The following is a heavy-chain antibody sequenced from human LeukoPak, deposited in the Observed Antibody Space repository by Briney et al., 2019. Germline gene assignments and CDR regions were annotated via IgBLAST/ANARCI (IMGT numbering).Heavy chain of an antibody. CDR2: ISWNGGSI. Sequence: GRSLRLSCAASGFTFDDYAMHWVRQAPGKGLEWVSGISWNGGSIGYADSVKGRFTFSRDNAKNSLYLQMNSLRAEDTALYYCAKDHYYDSSGYYAGGPFDYWGQGTLVTVSS. CDR3: AKDHYYDSSGYYAGGPFDY. V-gene: IGHV3-9*01. J-gene: IGHJ4*02. D-gene: IGHD3-22*01. CDR1: GFTFDDYA.